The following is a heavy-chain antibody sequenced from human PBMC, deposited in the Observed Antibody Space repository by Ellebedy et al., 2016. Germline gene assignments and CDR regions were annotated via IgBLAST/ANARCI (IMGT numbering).Heavy chain of an antibody. J-gene: IGHJ4*02. D-gene: IGHD4-17*01. CDR2: ISGGGDIT. V-gene: IGHV3-23*01. Sequence: GESLKISCVASGLSFRNFFMTWVRQAPGGGLEWVSTISGGGDITVSADSVKGRFTISRDNFRNTLYLQMNSLRAEDTAVYYCRQGHYANYWGQGTLVTVSS. CDR3: RQGHYANY. CDR1: GLSFRNFF.